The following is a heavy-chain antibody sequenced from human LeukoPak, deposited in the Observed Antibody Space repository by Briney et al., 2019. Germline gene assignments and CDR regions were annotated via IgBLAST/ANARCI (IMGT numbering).Heavy chain of an antibody. D-gene: IGHD3-22*01. V-gene: IGHV1-2*02. Sequence: ASVKVSCKASGYTFTGYYMHWVRQAPGQGLEWMGWINPNSGGTNYAQKFQGRVTMTRDTSISTAYMELSRLRSDDTAVYYCARLPRSGYYSFDIWGQGTMVTVSS. J-gene: IGHJ3*02. CDR2: INPNSGGT. CDR1: GYTFTGYY. CDR3: ARLPRSGYYSFDI.